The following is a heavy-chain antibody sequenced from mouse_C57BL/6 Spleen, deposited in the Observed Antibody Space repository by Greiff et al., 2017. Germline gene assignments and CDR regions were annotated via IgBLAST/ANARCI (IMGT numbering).Heavy chain of an antibody. V-gene: IGHV1-72*01. D-gene: IGHD4-1*01. CDR2: IGPSSGGT. CDR1: GYTFTSYW. J-gene: IGHJ4*01. CDR3: ARKANWDAMGD. Sequence: QVQLQQPGAGLVKPGASVKLSCKASGYTFTSYWMHWVQQRPGRGLEWIGRIGPSSGGTKYNEKFKSKATLTVDKPSSTAYMQLSSLTSEDSAVYYCARKANWDAMGDWGQGASVTVAS.